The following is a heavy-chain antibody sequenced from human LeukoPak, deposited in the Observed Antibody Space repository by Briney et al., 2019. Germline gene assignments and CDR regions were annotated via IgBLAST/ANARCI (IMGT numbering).Heavy chain of an antibody. CDR3: ARHSWGRTMVRGPTAWFDP. CDR2: IYYSGST. CDR1: GGSISSYY. V-gene: IGHV4-59*08. J-gene: IGHJ5*02. Sequence: PSETLSLTCTVSGGSISSYYWSWIRQPPGKGLEWIGYIYYSGSTNYNPSLKSRVTISVDTSKNQFSLKLSSVTAADTAVYYCARHSWGRTMVRGPTAWFDPWGQGTLVTVSS. D-gene: IGHD3-10*01.